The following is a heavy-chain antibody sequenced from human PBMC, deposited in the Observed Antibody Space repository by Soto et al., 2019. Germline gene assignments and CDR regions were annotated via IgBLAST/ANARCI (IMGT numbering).Heavy chain of an antibody. CDR2: IYYSGST. V-gene: IGHV4-30-4*01. Sequence: SETLSLTCTVSGGSISSGDYYWSWIRQPPGKGLEWIGYIYYSGSTYYNPSLKSRVTMSVDTSKNQFSLKLSSVTAADTAVYYCARATYYYDSSGYPNWFGPWGQGTLVTVSS. J-gene: IGHJ5*02. CDR3: ARATYYYDSSGYPNWFGP. D-gene: IGHD3-22*01. CDR1: GGSISSGDYY.